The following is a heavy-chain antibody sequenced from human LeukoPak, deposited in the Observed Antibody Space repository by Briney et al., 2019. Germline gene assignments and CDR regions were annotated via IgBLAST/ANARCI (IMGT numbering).Heavy chain of an antibody. CDR1: GGSISSGDYY. CDR3: ARWDDSAWAFGS. J-gene: IGHJ4*02. V-gene: IGHV4-30-4*08. CDR2: IYYSGST. D-gene: IGHD6-19*01. Sequence: SETLSLTCTVSGGSISSGDYYWSWIRRPPGKGLEWIGYIYYSGSTYYNPSLKSRVTISVDTSKNQLSLKLTSVTAADTAVYYCARWDDSAWAFGSWGPGTLVTVSS.